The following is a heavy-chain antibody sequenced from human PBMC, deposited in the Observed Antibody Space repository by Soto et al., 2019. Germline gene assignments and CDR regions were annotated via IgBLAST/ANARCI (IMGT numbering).Heavy chain of an antibody. V-gene: IGHV3-7*04. CDR2: IKQDGSEK. D-gene: IGHD6-19*01. CDR3: AKEAVAGPHYYYYYMDV. CDR1: GFTFSSYW. Sequence: GGSLRLSCAASGFTFSSYWMSWVRQAPGKGLEWVANIKQDGSEKYYVDSVKGRFTISRDNAKNSLYLQMNSLRAEDTAVYYCAKEAVAGPHYYYYYMDVWGKGTTVTVSS. J-gene: IGHJ6*03.